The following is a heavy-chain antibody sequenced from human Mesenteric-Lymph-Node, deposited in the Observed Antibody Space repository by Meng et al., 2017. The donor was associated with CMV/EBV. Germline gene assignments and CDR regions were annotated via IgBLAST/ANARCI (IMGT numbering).Heavy chain of an antibody. V-gene: IGHV3-9*01. J-gene: IGHJ4*02. CDR2: ISWNSGST. CDR3: AKDSHYYDSSGYYDY. CDR1: GFTFDDYA. D-gene: IGHD3-22*01. Sequence: SLKISCAASGFTFDDYAMHWVRQAPGKGLEWVSGISWNSGSTGYADSVKGRFTISRDNAKNSLYLQMNSLRAEDTALYYCAKDSHYYDSSGYYDYWGQGTLVTVSS.